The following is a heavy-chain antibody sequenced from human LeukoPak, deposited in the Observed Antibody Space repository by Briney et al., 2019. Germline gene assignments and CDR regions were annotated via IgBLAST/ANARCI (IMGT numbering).Heavy chain of an antibody. Sequence: ASVKVSCEASGYTFTTYGISWVRQAPGQGLEWMGWISAYNGNTIYAQKLQGRVTMTPDTSTSTAYMELRSLRSDDTAVYYCARGPPRGSSTSCFDYWGQGTLVTVSS. CDR2: ISAYNGNT. V-gene: IGHV1-18*01. J-gene: IGHJ4*02. D-gene: IGHD2-2*01. CDR3: ARGPPRGSSTSCFDY. CDR1: GYTFTTYG.